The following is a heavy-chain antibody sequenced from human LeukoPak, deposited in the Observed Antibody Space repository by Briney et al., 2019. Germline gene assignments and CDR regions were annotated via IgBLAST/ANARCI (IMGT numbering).Heavy chain of an antibody. CDR1: GFIFSDSW. V-gene: IGHV3-7*03. J-gene: IGHJ4*02. CDR2: IEKNGSGK. Sequence: GGSLRLSCTVSGFIFSDSWMAWIRQAPGKGLEWVAIIEKNGSGKNYVDSVKGRFIISRDNAKNSLFLQMDSLKVEDTAIYYCTTDTWYSAGHWGQGTLVTVSS. D-gene: IGHD2-15*01. CDR3: TTDTWYSAGH.